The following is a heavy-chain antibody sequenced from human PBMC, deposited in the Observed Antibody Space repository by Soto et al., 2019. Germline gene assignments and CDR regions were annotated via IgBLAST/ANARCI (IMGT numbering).Heavy chain of an antibody. J-gene: IGHJ1*01. Sequence: QVQLVQSGAEVKKPGASVKVSCKASGYTFTNYAIHWVRQAPGQGLEWMGWINAGSGNTKYSQRFEGRVSITRDTSASTAYMEVSSLTSEDTAVYYCACEQQLATFQHWGQGTLVTVSS. D-gene: IGHD6-13*01. CDR3: ACEQQLATFQH. V-gene: IGHV1-3*01. CDR1: GYTFTNYA. CDR2: INAGSGNT.